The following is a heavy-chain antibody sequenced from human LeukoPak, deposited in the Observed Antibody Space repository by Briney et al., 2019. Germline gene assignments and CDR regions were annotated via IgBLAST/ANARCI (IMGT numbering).Heavy chain of an antibody. CDR3: ARRLSFYDASGYPHDVYDI. CDR1: GDSITSYS. J-gene: IGHJ3*02. V-gene: IGHV4-4*09. CDR2: IHTSGST. D-gene: IGHD3-22*01. Sequence: SETLSLTCSVSGDSITSYSWTWFRQSPGRGLEGIGYIHTSGSTSSHPSLRSRITLSIDTSSQQFSLKLTSVTAADTAVYYCARRLSFYDASGYPHDVYDIWGQGTMVTVSS.